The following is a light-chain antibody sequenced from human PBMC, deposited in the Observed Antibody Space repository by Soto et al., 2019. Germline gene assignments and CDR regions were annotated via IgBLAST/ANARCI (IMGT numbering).Light chain of an antibody. V-gene: IGKV1-5*01. J-gene: IGKJ1*01. CDR3: QQYNSYPPSWT. Sequence: DMQMTQSPSTLSASVGDRVTITCRASQSISSLLAWYQQKPGKAPKLLIYDASSLESGVPSRFSGSGSGTEFTLTISSLQPDDFATYYCQQYNSYPPSWTFGQGTKVDIK. CDR2: DAS. CDR1: QSISSL.